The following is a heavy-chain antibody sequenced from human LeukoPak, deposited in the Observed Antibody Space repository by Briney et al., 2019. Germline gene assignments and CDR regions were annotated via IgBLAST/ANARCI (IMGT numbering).Heavy chain of an antibody. J-gene: IGHJ6*03. Sequence: GGSLRLSCAASGFTFSSYSMNWVRQAPGKGLEWVSYISSSSSTIYYADSVKGRFTISRDNAKNSLYLQMNSLRAEDTDVYYCAKEIVATIEYYYYYMDVWGKGTTVTVSS. CDR3: AKEIVATIEYYYYYMDV. V-gene: IGHV3-48*01. CDR1: GFTFSSYS. CDR2: ISSSSSTI. D-gene: IGHD5-12*01.